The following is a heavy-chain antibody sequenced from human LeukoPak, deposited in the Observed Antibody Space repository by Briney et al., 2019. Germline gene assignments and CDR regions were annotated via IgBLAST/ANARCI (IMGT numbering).Heavy chain of an antibody. D-gene: IGHD6-13*01. CDR2: ISSSSSYI. CDR3: AISSWYFAPSGIDY. J-gene: IGHJ4*02. V-gene: IGHV3-21*01. CDR1: GFTFSSYS. Sequence: PGGSLRLSCAASGFTFSSYSMNWVRQAPGKGLEWVSSISSSSSYIYYADSVKGRFTISRDNAKNTLYLQMNSLRAEDTAVYYCAISSWYFAPSGIDYWGQGTLVTVSS.